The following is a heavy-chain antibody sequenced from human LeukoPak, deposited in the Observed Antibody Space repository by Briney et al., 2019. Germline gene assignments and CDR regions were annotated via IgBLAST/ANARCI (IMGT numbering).Heavy chain of an antibody. CDR3: ARAHPTVVTPLDP. V-gene: IGHV4-39*01. CDR1: GGSISSSSYY. CDR2: IYYSGST. D-gene: IGHD4-23*01. Sequence: SETLSLTCTVSGGSISSSSYYWGWIRQPPGKGLEWIGSIYYSGSTYYNPSLKGRVTISVDTSKNQFSLKLSSVTAADTAVYYCARAHPTVVTPLDPWGQGTLVTVSS. J-gene: IGHJ5*02.